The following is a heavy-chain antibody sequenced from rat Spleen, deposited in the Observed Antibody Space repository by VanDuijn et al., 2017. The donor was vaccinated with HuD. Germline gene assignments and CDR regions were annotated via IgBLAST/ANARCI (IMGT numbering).Heavy chain of an antibody. CDR1: GFTFSSYV. V-gene: IGHV5-43*01. CDR3: ARVNTMGHVMDD. J-gene: IGHJ4*01. Sequence: EVQLVESGGGLVQPGSSLKVSCVASGFTFSSYVMHWFRQAPENGIEWLAYINTDSSDTHYAETVKGRFTISRDNAESTLYLQMNSLRSEDTATYYCARVNTMGHVMDDWGQGSSVTVSS. D-gene: IGHD1-7*01. CDR2: INTDSSDT.